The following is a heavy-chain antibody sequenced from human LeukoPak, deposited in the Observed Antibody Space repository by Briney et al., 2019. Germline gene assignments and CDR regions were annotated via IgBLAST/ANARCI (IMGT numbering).Heavy chain of an antibody. CDR2: ISGHQGNT. CDR3: ARSDLATITAGPFEY. D-gene: IGHD5-12*01. J-gene: IGHJ4*02. CDR1: GYTFTNYG. Sequence: GASVKVSCEASGYTFTNYGITWVRQAPGQGLEWMGWISGHQGNTKYAQHFQGRVTMTIETSTSTAYMDLRSLRSDDPAIYFCARSDLATITAGPFEYWGQGTLVAVSS. V-gene: IGHV1-18*01.